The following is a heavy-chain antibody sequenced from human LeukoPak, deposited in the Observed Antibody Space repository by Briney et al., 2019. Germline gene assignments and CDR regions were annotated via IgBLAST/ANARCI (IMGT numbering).Heavy chain of an antibody. D-gene: IGHD6-19*01. CDR2: ISGSGGST. CDR1: GFIFSSYG. V-gene: IGHV3-23*01. CDR3: AKEALRGGWYALVKYFDL. Sequence: GGSLRLSCAASGFIFSSYGMSWVRQAPGKGPEWVSTISGSGGSTYYADSVKGRFTISRDNSKNTLYLQMNSLRAEDTAVYYCAKEALRGGWYALVKYFDLWGRGTLVTVSS. J-gene: IGHJ2*01.